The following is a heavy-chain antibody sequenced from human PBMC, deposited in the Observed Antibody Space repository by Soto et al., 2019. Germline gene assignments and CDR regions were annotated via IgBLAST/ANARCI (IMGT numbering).Heavy chain of an antibody. Sequence: PSPILSLTCAISGDSVSSNSAAWNWIRLSPSRGLEWLARTYYRSRWYNDYAVSVRSRITVNPDTSKNQFSLQLTSVTPEDTAVYYCAGTTSHQWYYMDVWGKGTTVTVSS. V-gene: IGHV6-1*01. CDR3: AGTTSHQWYYMDV. J-gene: IGHJ6*03. D-gene: IGHD1-7*01. CDR1: GDSVSSNSAA. CDR2: TYYRSRWYN.